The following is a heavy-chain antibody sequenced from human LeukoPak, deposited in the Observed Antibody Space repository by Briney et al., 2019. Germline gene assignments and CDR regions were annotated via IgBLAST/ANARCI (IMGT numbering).Heavy chain of an antibody. CDR2: ISGSGGST. V-gene: IGHV3-23*01. Sequence: PGGSLRLSCAASGFTFSSYAMSGVRQAPGKGLEWVSAISGSGGSTYYADSVKGRFTISRDNSKNTLYLQMNSLRAEDTAVYYCAKGAYYDFWSGHQNTRVFDYWGQGTLVTVSS. CDR3: AKGAYYDFWSGHQNTRVFDY. J-gene: IGHJ4*02. D-gene: IGHD3-3*01. CDR1: GFTFSSYA.